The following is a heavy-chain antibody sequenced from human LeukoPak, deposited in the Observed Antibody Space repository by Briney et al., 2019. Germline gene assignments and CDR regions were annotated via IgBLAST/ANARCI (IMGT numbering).Heavy chain of an antibody. Sequence: SETLSLTCTVSGGSIRSTSYYWGCIRQPPGKGLEWIGEINHSGSTNYNPSLKSRVTISVDTSKNQFSLKLSSVTAAGTAVYYCARLHQLMVRGSRGGDYWGQGTLVTVSS. CDR2: INHSGST. CDR3: ARLHQLMVRGSRGGDY. D-gene: IGHD3-10*01. CDR1: GGSIRSTSYY. V-gene: IGHV4-39*07. J-gene: IGHJ4*02.